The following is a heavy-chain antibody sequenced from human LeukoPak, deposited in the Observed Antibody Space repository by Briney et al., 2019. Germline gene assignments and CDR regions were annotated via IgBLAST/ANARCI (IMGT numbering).Heavy chain of an antibody. CDR1: GGSFSGYY. V-gene: IGHV4-34*01. J-gene: IGHJ3*02. D-gene: IGHD2-21*02. Sequence: SETLSLTCAVYGGSFSGYYWSWIRQPPGKGLGWIGEINHSGSTNYNPSLKSRVTISVDTSKNQFSLKLSSVTAADTAVYYCARGPHIVVATATYAFDIWGQGTMVTVSS. CDR3: ARGPHIVVATATYAFDI. CDR2: INHSGST.